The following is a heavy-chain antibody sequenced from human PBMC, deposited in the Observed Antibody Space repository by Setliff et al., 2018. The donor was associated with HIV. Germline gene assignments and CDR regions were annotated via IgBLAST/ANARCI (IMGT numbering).Heavy chain of an antibody. Sequence: ASVKVSCKASGYTFTSYYMHWVRQAPGQGLEWMGIINPSGGSTSYAQKFQGRVTMTRDTSTSTVYMELSSLRSEDTAVYYCAARASCSSTSCYPYYFDYWGQGTLVTVSS. D-gene: IGHD2-2*01. CDR1: GYTFTSYY. J-gene: IGHJ4*02. CDR2: INPSGGST. CDR3: AARASCSSTSCYPYYFDY. V-gene: IGHV1-46*01.